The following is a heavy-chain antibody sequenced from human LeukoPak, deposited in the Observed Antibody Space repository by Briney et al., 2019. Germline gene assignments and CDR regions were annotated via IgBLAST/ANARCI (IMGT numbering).Heavy chain of an antibody. Sequence: ASVKVSSKASGYTFTSYYMHWVRQAPGQGLEWMGIINPSGGSTSYAQKFQGRVTMTRDTSTSTVYMELSSLRSDDTAVYYCARVEYGDYGYFDYWGQGTLVTVSS. D-gene: IGHD4-17*01. CDR2: INPSGGST. J-gene: IGHJ4*02. V-gene: IGHV1-46*01. CDR3: ARVEYGDYGYFDY. CDR1: GYTFTSYY.